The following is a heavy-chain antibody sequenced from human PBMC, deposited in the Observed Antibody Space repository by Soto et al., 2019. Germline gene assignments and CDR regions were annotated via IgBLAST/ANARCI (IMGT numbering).Heavy chain of an antibody. V-gene: IGHV3-30*18. Sequence: GGSLSLSCAASGFTFSSYGMHWVRQAPGKGLEWVAVISYDGSNKYYADSVKGRFTISRDNSKNTLYLQMNSLRAEDTAVYYCAKDRGVTDYYSYGREVWGQGTTVTVSS. CDR2: ISYDGSNK. CDR3: AKDRGVTDYYSYGREV. CDR1: GFTFSSYG. D-gene: IGHD2-21*02. J-gene: IGHJ6*02.